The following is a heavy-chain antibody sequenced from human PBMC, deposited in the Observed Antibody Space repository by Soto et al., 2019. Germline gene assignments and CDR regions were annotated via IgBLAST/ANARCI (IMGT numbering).Heavy chain of an antibody. J-gene: IGHJ4*02. CDR1: GFTFSSYS. Sequence: EVQLVESGGGLVKPGESLRLSCAASGFTFSSYSMNWVRQAPGKGLEWVSSISSESLYIIYADSVKGRFTISRDDAKDSLFLQMNSLRGEDTAVYYCARGETSCSSATCYEGFDNWGQGTLVTVSS. CDR3: ARGETSCSSATCYEGFDN. D-gene: IGHD2-2*01. CDR2: ISSESLYI. V-gene: IGHV3-21*01.